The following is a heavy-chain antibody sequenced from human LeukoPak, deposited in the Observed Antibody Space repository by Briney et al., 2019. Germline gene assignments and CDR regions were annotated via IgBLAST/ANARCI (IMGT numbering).Heavy chain of an antibody. Sequence: PGGSLRLSCLASGFTFTTYGMNWVRQAPGKGLEWVSGIGGSGIRTYYADSVKGRFTISRDNSKNTLYLQMNSLRAEDTAVYYCARDLGYSYGYIFDYWGQGTLVTVSS. CDR1: GFTFTTYG. CDR3: ARDLGYSYGYIFDY. V-gene: IGHV3-NL1*01. D-gene: IGHD5-18*01. CDR2: IGGSGIRT. J-gene: IGHJ4*02.